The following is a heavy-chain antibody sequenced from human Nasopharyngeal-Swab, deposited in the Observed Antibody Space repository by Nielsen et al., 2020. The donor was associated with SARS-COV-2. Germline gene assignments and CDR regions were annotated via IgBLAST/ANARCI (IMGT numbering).Heavy chain of an antibody. J-gene: IGHJ6*03. V-gene: IGHV1-2*04. Sequence: ASVKVSCKASGYTFTGYYMHWVRQAPGQGLEWMGWINPYSGGTNYAQKFQGWVTITRDTSISTAYMELSRLRSDDTAVYYCARVVGGNDYYYMDVWGKGTTVTVSS. CDR3: ARVVGGNDYYYMDV. D-gene: IGHD1-14*01. CDR2: INPYSGGT. CDR1: GYTFTGYY.